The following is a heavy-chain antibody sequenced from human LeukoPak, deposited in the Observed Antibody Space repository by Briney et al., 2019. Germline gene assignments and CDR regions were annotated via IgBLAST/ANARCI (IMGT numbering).Heavy chain of an antibody. CDR1: GFTVTSNY. Sequence: GGSLRLSCAASGFTVTSNYMSWVRQAPGKGLEWVSVPYSDGTTYYADSVKGRFTISRDNSKNTLSLQLNNLRADDTAVYYCARAAYDSNGYTANHDYWGQGTLVTVSS. J-gene: IGHJ4*02. CDR3: ARAAYDSNGYTANHDY. D-gene: IGHD3-22*01. V-gene: IGHV3-53*01. CDR2: PYSDGTT.